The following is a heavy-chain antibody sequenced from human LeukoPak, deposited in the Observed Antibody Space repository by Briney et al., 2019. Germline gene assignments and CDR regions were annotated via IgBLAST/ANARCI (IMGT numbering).Heavy chain of an antibody. D-gene: IGHD3-3*01. J-gene: IGHJ5*02. CDR1: GGSFSGYY. V-gene: IGHV4-59*01. Sequence: PSETLSLTCAVYGGSFSGYYWSWIRQPPGKGLEWIGYIYYSGSTNYDPSLKSRVTISVDTSKNQFSLKLSSVTAADTAVYYCASSPASGDWFDPWGQGTLVTVSS. CDR2: IYYSGST. CDR3: ASSPASGDWFDP.